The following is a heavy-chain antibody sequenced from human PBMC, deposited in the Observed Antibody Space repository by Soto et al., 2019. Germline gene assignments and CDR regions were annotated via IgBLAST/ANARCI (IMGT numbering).Heavy chain of an antibody. CDR2: ITPMFGTT. D-gene: IGHD1-20*01. CDR1: AGTFVNYA. Sequence: QVQLVQSGAEVKKPGSSVKVSCKASAGTFVNYAITWVRQAPGQGLELMGTITPMFGTTNNAQKFNGRVTFTADESTSTAFMELSGLRSQDTAVYYCARVALSGILLGGVDSWGQGTLVTVSS. J-gene: IGHJ4*02. V-gene: IGHV1-69*18. CDR3: ARVALSGILLGGVDS.